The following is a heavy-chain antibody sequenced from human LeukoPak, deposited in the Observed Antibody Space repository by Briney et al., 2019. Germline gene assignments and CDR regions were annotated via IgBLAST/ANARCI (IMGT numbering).Heavy chain of an antibody. CDR2: IYYSGST. CDR1: GDSISSYY. Sequence: SETLSLTCTVSGDSISSYYWSWIRQPPAKGLEWIGYIYYSGSTNYNPSLKSRVTISVDTSKNQFSLKLSSVTAADTAVYYCARVVGSYCSSTSCSDWFDPWGQGTLVTVSS. CDR3: ARVVGSYCSSTSCSDWFDP. D-gene: IGHD2-2*01. J-gene: IGHJ5*02. V-gene: IGHV4-59*01.